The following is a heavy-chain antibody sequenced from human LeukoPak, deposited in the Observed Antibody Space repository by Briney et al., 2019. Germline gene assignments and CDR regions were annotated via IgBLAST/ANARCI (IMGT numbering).Heavy chain of an antibody. D-gene: IGHD4-17*01. Sequence: ASVKVSCKASGYTFTSYGISWVRQAPGQGLEWMGWINTNTGNPTYAQGFTGRFVFSLDTSVSTAYLQISSLTAEDTAVYYWARDAGLDYGVYWGQGTLVIVSS. V-gene: IGHV7-4-1*02. CDR1: GYTFTSYG. J-gene: IGHJ4*02. CDR3: ARDAGLDYGVY. CDR2: INTNTGNP.